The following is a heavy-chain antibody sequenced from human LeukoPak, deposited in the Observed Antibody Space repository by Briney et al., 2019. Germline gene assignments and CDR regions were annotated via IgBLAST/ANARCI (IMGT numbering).Heavy chain of an antibody. V-gene: IGHV4-30-4*01. D-gene: IGHD3-16*02. CDR2: IYYSGST. CDR1: GGSISSGDYY. Sequence: PSQTLFLTCTVSGGSISSGDYYWSWIRQPPGKGLEWIGYIYYSGSTYYNPSLKSRVTISVDTSKNQFSLKLSSVTAADTAVYYCARAVGHDYVWGSYRVYFDYWGQGTLVTVSS. J-gene: IGHJ4*02. CDR3: ARAVGHDYVWGSYRVYFDY.